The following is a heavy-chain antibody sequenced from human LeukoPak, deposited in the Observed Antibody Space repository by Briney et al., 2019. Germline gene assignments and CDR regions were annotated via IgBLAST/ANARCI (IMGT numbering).Heavy chain of an antibody. D-gene: IGHD6-13*01. CDR3: ARLNSSWYYFDY. CDR1: GFTFSSYW. Sequence: GGSLRLSCAASGFTFSSYWMSWVRQAPGKGLEWVAVISYDGSNKYYADSVKGRFTISRDNSKNTLYLQMNSLRAEDTAVYYCARLNSSWYYFDYWGQGTLVTVSS. CDR2: ISYDGSNK. V-gene: IGHV3-30-3*01. J-gene: IGHJ4*02.